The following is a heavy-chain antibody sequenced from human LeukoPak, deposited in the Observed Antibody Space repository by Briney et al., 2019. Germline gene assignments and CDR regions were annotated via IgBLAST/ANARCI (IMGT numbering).Heavy chain of an antibody. CDR2: IWYDGSNK. Sequence: GGSLRLSCAASGFTFSSYGMHWVRQAPGKGLEWVAVIWYDGSNKYYADSVKGRFTISRDNPKNMLYLQMNSLRAEDTAVYYCARASSYGGNFRWGQGTLVTVSS. CDR1: GFTFSSYG. CDR3: ARASSYGGNFR. D-gene: IGHD4-17*01. J-gene: IGHJ4*02. V-gene: IGHV3-33*01.